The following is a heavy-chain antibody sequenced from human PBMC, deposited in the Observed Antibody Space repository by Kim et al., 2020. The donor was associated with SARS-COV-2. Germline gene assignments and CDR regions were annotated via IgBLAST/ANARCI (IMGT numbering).Heavy chain of an antibody. D-gene: IGHD6-13*01. V-gene: IGHV1-69*13. CDR3: ARDLIPGIAAAQVQWFDP. J-gene: IGHJ5*02. Sequence: SVKVSCKASGGTFSSYAISWVRQAPGQGLEWMGGIIPIFGTANYAQKFQGRVTITADESTSTAYMELSSLRSEDTAVYYCARDLIPGIAAAQVQWFDPWGQGTLVTVSS. CDR1: GGTFSSYA. CDR2: IIPIFGTA.